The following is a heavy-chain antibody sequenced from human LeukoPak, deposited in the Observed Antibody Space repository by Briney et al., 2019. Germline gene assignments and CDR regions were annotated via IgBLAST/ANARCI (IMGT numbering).Heavy chain of an antibody. CDR1: GGTFSSYA. D-gene: IGHD3-10*01. J-gene: IGHJ4*02. Sequence: GASVKVSCKASGGTFSSYAISWVRQAPGQGLEWMGIIDPSGGSASYAQKFQGRVTMTRDTSTSTVYMELSSLRSVDTAVYYCARQGSGYDYWGQGTLVTVSS. V-gene: IGHV1-46*01. CDR2: IDPSGGSA. CDR3: ARQGSGYDY.